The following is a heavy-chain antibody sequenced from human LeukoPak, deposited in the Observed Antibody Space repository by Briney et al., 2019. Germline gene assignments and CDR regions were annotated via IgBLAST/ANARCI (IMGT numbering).Heavy chain of an antibody. CDR3: AKKGGELAAAGGNYFDY. Sequence: PGGSLRLSCAASGFTFSTYAIHWVRQAPGKGLEWVAVVSYDGNYKYYADSVKGRFTISRDNSRNTLYLQMNSLSAEDTAVYYCAKKGGELAAAGGNYFDYWGQGTLVTVSS. CDR1: GFTFSTYA. J-gene: IGHJ4*02. D-gene: IGHD6-13*01. CDR2: VSYDGNYK. V-gene: IGHV3-30*18.